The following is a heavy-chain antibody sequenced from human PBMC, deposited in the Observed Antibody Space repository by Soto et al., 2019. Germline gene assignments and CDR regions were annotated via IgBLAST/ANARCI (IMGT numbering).Heavy chain of an antibody. CDR1: GFTFSNSA. Sequence: PGGSLRLSCTASGFTFSNSAMGWVRQTPGKGLEWVSGVSGSGGSTYYANSVKGRFSMSRDNSRNTVFLQMNSLSAEDTAIYYCAKDMSVGVSSGSFDYWGQGTQVTVSS. D-gene: IGHD2-8*01. CDR2: VSGSGGST. V-gene: IGHV3-23*01. CDR3: AKDMSVGVSSGSFDY. J-gene: IGHJ4*02.